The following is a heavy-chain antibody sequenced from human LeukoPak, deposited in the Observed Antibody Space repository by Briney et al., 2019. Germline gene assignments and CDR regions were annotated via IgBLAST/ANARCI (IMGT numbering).Heavy chain of an antibody. V-gene: IGHV1-46*01. CDR2: INPSDGST. Sequence: ASVKVSCKASAYTFSTYYLHWVRQAPGQGLEWMGMINPSDGSTSYAQKFQGRVTMTRDKSTSTVYMELRSLRSEDTAVYYCARVHARDYYYYYYMDVWGQGTTVTVSS. CDR1: AYTFSTYY. J-gene: IGHJ6*03. CDR3: ARVHARDYYYYYYMDV.